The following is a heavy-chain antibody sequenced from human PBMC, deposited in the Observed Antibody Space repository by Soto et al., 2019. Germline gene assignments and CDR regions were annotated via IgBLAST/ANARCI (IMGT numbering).Heavy chain of an antibody. CDR3: AHRGDSGSSRAFHI. V-gene: IGHV2-5*02. CDR1: GFSLSTSGVG. D-gene: IGHD6-25*01. J-gene: IGHJ3*02. Sequence: QITLKESGPALVKPTQTLTLTCTFSGFSLSTSGVGVGWLRQPQGKALEWLALIYWDDDKRYSPSVKSRLTITKDTSKNQVVLTMTNLDPVDTATYYCAHRGDSGSSRAFHIWGQGTMVTVSS. CDR2: IYWDDDK.